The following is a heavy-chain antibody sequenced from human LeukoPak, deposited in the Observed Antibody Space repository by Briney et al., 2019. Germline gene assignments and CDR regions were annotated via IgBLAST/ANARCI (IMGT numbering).Heavy chain of an antibody. CDR1: GGSISTYY. J-gene: IGHJ4*02. CDR3: ARGISSGWSRAVGY. D-gene: IGHD6-19*01. V-gene: IGHV4-59*01. Sequence: SETLSLTCTVSGGSISTYYWNWIRQPPGKGLEWIGYIYYSGSTNYNPSLKSRVTISVDTSKNQFSLKLSSVTAADTAVYYCARGISSGWSRAVGYWGQGTLVTVSS. CDR2: IYYSGST.